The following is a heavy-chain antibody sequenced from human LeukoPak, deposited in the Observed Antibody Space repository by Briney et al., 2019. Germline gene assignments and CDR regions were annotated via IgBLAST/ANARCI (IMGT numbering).Heavy chain of an antibody. CDR2: MNPNSGNT. D-gene: IGHD6-6*01. CDR1: GGTFSSYA. Sequence: ASVKVSCKASGGTFSSYAINWVRQATGQGLEWMGWMNPNSGNTGYAQKFQGRVTMTRNTSISTAYMELSSLRSEDTAVYYCARMSIAARPRSYNFDYWGQGTLVTVSS. V-gene: IGHV1-8*02. CDR3: ARMSIAARPRSYNFDY. J-gene: IGHJ4*02.